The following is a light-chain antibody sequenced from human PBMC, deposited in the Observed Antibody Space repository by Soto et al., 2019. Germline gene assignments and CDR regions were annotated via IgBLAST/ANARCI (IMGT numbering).Light chain of an antibody. CDR1: QTIDNN. V-gene: IGKV1-39*01. CDR2: VAF. J-gene: IGKJ2*01. Sequence: DIQMTQSPSSLSASVGDRVTITCRASQTIDNNLNWYQQKPGEAPRLLIYVAFSLQSGVPSRFSGSGSGTDFTLTISSLQPDDFATYFCQQSFSIPYTFGQGTILEIK. CDR3: QQSFSIPYT.